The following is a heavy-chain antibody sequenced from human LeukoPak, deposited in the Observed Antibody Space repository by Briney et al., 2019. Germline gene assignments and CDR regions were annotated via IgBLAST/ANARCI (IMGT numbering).Heavy chain of an antibody. D-gene: IGHD2-2*01. CDR2: INPNSGGT. CDR3: ARRSTSWVCDAFDI. V-gene: IGHV1-2*02. J-gene: IGHJ3*02. CDR1: GYTFTGYY. Sequence: ASVKVSCKASGYTFTGYYMHWVRQAPGQGLEWMGWINPNSGGTNYAQKFQGRVTMTRDTSISTAYMELSRLRSDDTAVYYCARRSTSWVCDAFDIWGQGTMVTVSS.